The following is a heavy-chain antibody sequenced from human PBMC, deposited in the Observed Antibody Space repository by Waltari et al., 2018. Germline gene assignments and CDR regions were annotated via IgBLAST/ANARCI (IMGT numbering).Heavy chain of an antibody. D-gene: IGHD5-12*01. V-gene: IGHV4-39*01. Sequence: QLHLQESGPGLVKPSETLSLTCSVSGGSITSNRHYWGWIRQPPGKGPEWPGTISYSGATYNNPSLKSRVTIALVTSKNQYSLKLTSVTAADTAVYYCATYIGASIGTAAFDVWGQGTMVTVSS. CDR1: GGSITSNRHY. CDR3: ATYIGASIGTAAFDV. CDR2: ISYSGAT. J-gene: IGHJ3*01.